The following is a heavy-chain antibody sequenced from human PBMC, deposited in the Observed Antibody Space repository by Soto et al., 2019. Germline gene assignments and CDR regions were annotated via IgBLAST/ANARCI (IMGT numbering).Heavy chain of an antibody. CDR3: ARHAQWIIRAY. J-gene: IGHJ4*02. Sequence: PSETLSLTCAVSGGSISSGGSSWSWIRQPPGKGLEWIGYIYHSGSTYYNPSLKSRVTISVDRSKNQFSLTVTSVTAADTAVYYCARHAQWIIRAYWGQGSLVTVSS. CDR1: GGSISSGGSS. D-gene: IGHD5-12*01. V-gene: IGHV4-30-2*01. CDR2: IYHSGST.